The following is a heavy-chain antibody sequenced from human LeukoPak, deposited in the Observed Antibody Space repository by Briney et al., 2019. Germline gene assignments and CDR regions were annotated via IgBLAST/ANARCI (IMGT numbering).Heavy chain of an antibody. CDR1: GGSISSGGYY. V-gene: IGHV4-61*08. CDR2: IYYSGST. D-gene: IGHD2-15*01. Sequence: SETLSLTCTVSGGSISSGGYYWSWIRQHPGKGLEWIGYIYYSGSTNYNPSLRSRVAISLDTSKSQFSLKLTSVTAADTAVYYCATTSSCSGGSCYSFGYWGQGTLVTVSS. J-gene: IGHJ4*02. CDR3: ATTSSCSGGSCYSFGY.